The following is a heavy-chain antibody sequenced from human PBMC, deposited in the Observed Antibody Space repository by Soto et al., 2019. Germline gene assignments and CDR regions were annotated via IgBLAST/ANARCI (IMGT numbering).Heavy chain of an antibody. V-gene: IGHV4-4*02. CDR3: ASKFGELLADAFDI. Sequence: PSETLSLTCTVSNASISSRKWWTWVRQTPGKGLEWIGEIYHSGSINHNPSLKGRVTMSVDKSNNQFSLKMTSVTAADTAVYYCASKFGELLADAFDIWGQGTVVTVSS. D-gene: IGHD3-10*01. J-gene: IGHJ3*02. CDR1: NASISSRKW. CDR2: IYHSGSI.